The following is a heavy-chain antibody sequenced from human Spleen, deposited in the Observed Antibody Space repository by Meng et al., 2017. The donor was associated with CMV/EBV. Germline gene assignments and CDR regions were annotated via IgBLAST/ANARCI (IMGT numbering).Heavy chain of an antibody. CDR3: TTGHFDY. V-gene: IGHV3-53*01. J-gene: IGHJ4*02. CDR1: EFTVIPYM. CDR2: VHNGNK. Sequence: GESLKISCAASEFTVIPYMMSWVRQPPGRGLEWISMVHNGNKYYADSVKGRFTISRDTSKNTLYLQMNSLRAEDTAVYYCTTGHFDYWGRGMLVTVSS.